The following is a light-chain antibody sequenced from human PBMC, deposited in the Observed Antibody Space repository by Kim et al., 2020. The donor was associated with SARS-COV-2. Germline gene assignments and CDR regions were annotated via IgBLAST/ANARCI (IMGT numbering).Light chain of an antibody. CDR1: QDVSIS. Sequence: ASIGDRVTMTCRASQDVSISLVWFQQKPGKAPKSLTYDASSLQSGVPSKFSGSGSGTDFTLTISSLQAEDFATYYCQQYRSYPPTFGQGTRLEIK. J-gene: IGKJ5*01. CDR3: QQYRSYPPT. V-gene: IGKV1-16*02. CDR2: DAS.